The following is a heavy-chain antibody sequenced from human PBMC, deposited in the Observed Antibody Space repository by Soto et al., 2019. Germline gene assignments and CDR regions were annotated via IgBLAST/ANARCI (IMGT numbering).Heavy chain of an antibody. V-gene: IGHV4-31*03. CDR1: GGSISSGSFY. D-gene: IGHD3-9*01. J-gene: IGHJ4*02. Sequence: QVQLQESGPGLVKPSQTLTLTCTVSGGSISSGSFYWSWIRQHPGKGLEWIGHISDSGSSYYNPSLESRVTISVDTSKNQFSLKWSAVTAADTAVYFCARTTFYDIFTAYYSLFDCWGQGTLVTVSS. CDR2: ISDSGSS. CDR3: ARTTFYDIFTAYYSLFDC.